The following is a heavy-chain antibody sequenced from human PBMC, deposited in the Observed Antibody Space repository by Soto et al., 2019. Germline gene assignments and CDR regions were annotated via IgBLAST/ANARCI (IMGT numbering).Heavy chain of an antibody. Sequence: AKVSCKASGYTFTSYYMHWVRQAPGQGLEWMGIINPSGGSTSYAQKFQGRVTMTRDTSTSTVYMELSSLRSEDTAVYYCASSPIYYYDSSGYGPLDYWGQGTLVTVSS. D-gene: IGHD3-22*01. J-gene: IGHJ4*02. V-gene: IGHV1-46*01. CDR3: ASSPIYYYDSSGYGPLDY. CDR1: GYTFTSYY. CDR2: INPSGGST.